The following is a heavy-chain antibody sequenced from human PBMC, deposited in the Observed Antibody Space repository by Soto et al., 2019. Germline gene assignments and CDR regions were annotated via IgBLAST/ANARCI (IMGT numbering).Heavy chain of an antibody. CDR3: AKHGDCSSTSCYFDY. Sequence: AALKVSCKASGYTFTVYYMHWVREAPGQELEWMGWINPKSGGTMYPQKFQGRVTMTWDTSISTAYMALTSLRAEDTAVYYCAKHGDCSSTSCYFDYWAQGTLVTVSS. CDR2: INPKSGGT. D-gene: IGHD2-2*01. CDR1: GYTFTVYY. V-gene: IGHV1-2*02. J-gene: IGHJ4*02.